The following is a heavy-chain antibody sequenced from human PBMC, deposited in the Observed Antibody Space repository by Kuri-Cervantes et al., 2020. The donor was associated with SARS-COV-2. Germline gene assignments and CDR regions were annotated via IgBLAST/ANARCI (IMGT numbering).Heavy chain of an antibody. CDR2: ISSSSSTI. Sequence: GESLKISCAASGFTFSSYSMNWVRQAPGKGLEWVSYISSSSSTIYYADSVKGRFTISRDNAKNSLYLQMNSLRDEDTAVYYCARGYCSGGSCYSVLNYYYYYMDVWGKGTTVTVSS. J-gene: IGHJ6*03. CDR1: GFTFSSYS. V-gene: IGHV3-48*02. D-gene: IGHD2-15*01. CDR3: ARGYCSGGSCYSVLNYYYYYMDV.